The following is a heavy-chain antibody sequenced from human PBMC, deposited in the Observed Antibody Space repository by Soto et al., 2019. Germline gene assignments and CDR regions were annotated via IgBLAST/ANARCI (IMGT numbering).Heavy chain of an antibody. CDR1: GFTFSNAW. Sequence: EVQLVESGGGLVKPGGSLRLSCAASGFTFSNAWMSWVRQAPGKGLEWVGRIKSKTDGGTTDYAAPVKGRFTISRDDSKNTLYLQMNSLKTEDTAVYYCTTGSVVNLYYYYGMDVWGQGTTVTVSS. D-gene: IGHD2-15*01. V-gene: IGHV3-15*01. J-gene: IGHJ6*02. CDR2: IKSKTDGGTT. CDR3: TTGSVVNLYYYYGMDV.